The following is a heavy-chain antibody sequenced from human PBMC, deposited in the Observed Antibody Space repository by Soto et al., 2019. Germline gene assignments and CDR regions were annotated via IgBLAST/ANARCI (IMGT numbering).Heavy chain of an antibody. CDR2: ISSSSSHT. CDR3: ANNWNSGGTCCPDY. Sequence: EVQLVESGGGLVKPGGSLRLSCAASGFTFSTYSMTWVRQAPGKGLEWVSSISSSSSHTYYADSVEGRFTISRDNAENSLYLQMNSLRVEDTAVYYCANNWNSGGTCCPDYWGQGTLVTVSS. D-gene: IGHD2-15*01. CDR1: GFTFSTYS. J-gene: IGHJ4*02. V-gene: IGHV3-21*02.